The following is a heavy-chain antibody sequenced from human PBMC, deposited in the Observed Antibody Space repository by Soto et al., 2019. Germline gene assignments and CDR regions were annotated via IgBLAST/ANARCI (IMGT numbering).Heavy chain of an antibody. CDR3: ARAGVEMATIGADY. CDR1: CGSISSYY. V-gene: IGHV4-59*01. D-gene: IGHD5-12*01. Sequence: QVQLQESGPGLVKPSETLSLTCTVSCGSISSYYWSCIRQPPGKGLEWIGYIYYSGSTNDNPSLKSRVTISVDTSKNQFSLKLSSVTAADTAVYYCARAGVEMATIGADYWGQGTLVTVSS. J-gene: IGHJ4*02. CDR2: IYYSGST.